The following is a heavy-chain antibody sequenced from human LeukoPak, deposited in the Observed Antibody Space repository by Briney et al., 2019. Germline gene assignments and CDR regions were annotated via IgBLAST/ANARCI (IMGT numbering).Heavy chain of an antibody. CDR1: GYTFTSYY. CDR2: IIPIFGTA. D-gene: IGHD5-18*01. Sequence: GASVKVSCKASGYTFTSYYMHWVRQAPGQGLEWMGGIIPIFGTANYAQKFQGRVTITADESTSTAYMELSSLRSEDTAVYYCARDRFRGYSYGLDWGQGTLVTVSS. CDR3: ARDRFRGYSYGLD. J-gene: IGHJ4*02. V-gene: IGHV1-69*13.